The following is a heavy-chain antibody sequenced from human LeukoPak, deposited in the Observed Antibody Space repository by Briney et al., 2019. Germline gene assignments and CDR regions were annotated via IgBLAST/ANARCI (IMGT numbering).Heavy chain of an antibody. D-gene: IGHD3-22*01. CDR2: IYHSGRT. CDR1: GGSISSSSYY. J-gene: IGHJ4*02. CDR3: AAAYDSSGPFDY. V-gene: IGHV4-39*07. Sequence: SETLSLTCTVSGGSISSSSYYWGWIRQPPGKGLEWIGSIYHSGRTFYNPSLKSRVTISVDTSKNQFSLKLSSVTAADTAAYYCAAAYDSSGPFDYWGQGTLVTVSS.